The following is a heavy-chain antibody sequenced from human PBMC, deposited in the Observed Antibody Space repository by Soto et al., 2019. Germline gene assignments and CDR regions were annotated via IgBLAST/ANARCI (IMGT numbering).Heavy chain of an antibody. J-gene: IGHJ6*02. V-gene: IGHV1-18*01. CDR3: ARSLGSYYYGVDV. CDR1: GYTFNTYG. CDR2: ISTYNGNT. Sequence: ASVKVSCKASGYTFNTYGISWVRQAPGQGLEWMGWISTYNGNTNYAQKLQDRITMTIDTSTTTGYMELRSLRSDETAVYYCARSLGSYYYGVDVWGQGTTVTVSS.